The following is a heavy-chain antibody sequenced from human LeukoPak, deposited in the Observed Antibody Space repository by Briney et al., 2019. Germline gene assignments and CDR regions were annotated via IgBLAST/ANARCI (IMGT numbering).Heavy chain of an antibody. D-gene: IGHD6-13*01. J-gene: IGHJ6*03. V-gene: IGHV3-64*01. CDR2: ISSNGGST. CDR1: GFTFSSYA. Sequence: PGGSLRLSCAASGFTFSSYAMHWVRQAPGKGLEYVSAISSNGGSTYYANSVKGRFTISRDNSKNTLYLQMGSLRAEDMAVYYCARGSSSSWYLDYYYYYYMDVWGKGTTVTVSS. CDR3: ARGSSSSWYLDYYYYYYMDV.